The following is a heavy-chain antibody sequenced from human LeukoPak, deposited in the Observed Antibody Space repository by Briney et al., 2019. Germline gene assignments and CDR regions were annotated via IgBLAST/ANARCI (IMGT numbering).Heavy chain of an antibody. D-gene: IGHD1-14*01. J-gene: IGHJ6*02. CDR2: SIPIFGTA. Sequence: GASVKVSCKASGGTFSSYAISWVRQAPGQGLEWMGGSIPIFGTANYAQKFQGRVTITADESTSTAYMELSSLRSEDTAVYYCAFLRVRNYYYGMDVWGQGTTVTVSS. V-gene: IGHV1-69*13. CDR3: AFLRVRNYYYGMDV. CDR1: GGTFSSYA.